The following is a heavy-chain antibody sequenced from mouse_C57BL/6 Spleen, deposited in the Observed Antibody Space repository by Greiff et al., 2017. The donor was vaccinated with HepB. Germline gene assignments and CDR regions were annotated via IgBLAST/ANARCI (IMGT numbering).Heavy chain of an antibody. V-gene: IGHV1-64*01. CDR1: GYTFTSYW. J-gene: IGHJ1*03. D-gene: IGHD1-1*01. CDR2: IHPNSGST. Sequence: QVQLKQPGAELVRPGSSVKLSCKASGYTFTSYWMHWVKQRPGQGLEWIGMIHPNSGSTNYNEKFKSKATLTVDKSSSTAYMQLSSLTSEDSAVYYCARGGSSYGYFDVWGTGTTVTVSS. CDR3: ARGGSSYGYFDV.